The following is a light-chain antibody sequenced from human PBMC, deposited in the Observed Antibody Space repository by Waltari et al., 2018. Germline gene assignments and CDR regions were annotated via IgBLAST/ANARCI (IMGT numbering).Light chain of an antibody. Sequence: QSVLTQPPSVSAAPGQKVPISSPVRSFNIGTNFVSWYQQVPGTAPKVLIDDNNKRPSGIPDRFSGSKSGTSATLGITGLQTGDEADYYCGTWDSSLSAGVFGGGTKLTVL. CDR1: SFNIGTNF. CDR2: DNN. CDR3: GTWDSSLSAGV. J-gene: IGLJ2*01. V-gene: IGLV1-51*01.